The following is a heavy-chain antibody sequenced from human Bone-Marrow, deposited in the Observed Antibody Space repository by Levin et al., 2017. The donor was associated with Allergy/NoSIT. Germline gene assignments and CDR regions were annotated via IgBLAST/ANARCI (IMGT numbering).Heavy chain of an antibody. J-gene: IGHJ4*02. CDR3: ATDVLSSDSGYPAPCDY. Sequence: ASVKVSCKVSGYTLTELSMHWVRQAPGKGLEWMGGFDPEDGETIYAQKFQGRVTMTVNTSPDTAYMELSSLRSEEKAVYYCATDVLSSDSGYPAPCDYWGQGTLVTVSS. V-gene: IGHV1-24*01. D-gene: IGHD5-12*01. CDR2: FDPEDGET. CDR1: GYTLTELS.